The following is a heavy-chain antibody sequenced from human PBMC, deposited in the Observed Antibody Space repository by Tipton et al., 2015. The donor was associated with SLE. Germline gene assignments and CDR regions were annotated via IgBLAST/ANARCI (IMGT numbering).Heavy chain of an antibody. V-gene: IGHV4-39*07. D-gene: IGHD3/OR15-3a*01. CDR1: GGSISTSSHY. CDR2: ISYSGST. CDR3: ARAPGLDRDYSYYFYMDV. J-gene: IGHJ6*03. Sequence: TLSLTCSVSGGSISTSSHYWGWIRQPPGKGLEWIGSISYSGSTNYNPSLKSRVTISVDTSKNQFSLKRSSVTAADTAVYYCARAPGLDRDYSYYFYMDVWDKGTTVTVSS.